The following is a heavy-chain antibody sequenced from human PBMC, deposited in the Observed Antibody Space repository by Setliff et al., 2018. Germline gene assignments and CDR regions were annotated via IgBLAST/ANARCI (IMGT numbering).Heavy chain of an antibody. V-gene: IGHV1-2*02. D-gene: IGHD1-26*01. Sequence: VASVKVSCKASGYTFTSFDISWVRQAPGQGLEWMGWISPHSGDTHYAQKFQSRVRMTRDTSTYAAYLELSDLTSDDTAMYYCARSGSFGMRYWFDYWGQGALVTVSS. CDR3: ARSGSFGMRYWFDY. CDR2: ISPHSGDT. J-gene: IGHJ4*02. CDR1: GYTFTSFD.